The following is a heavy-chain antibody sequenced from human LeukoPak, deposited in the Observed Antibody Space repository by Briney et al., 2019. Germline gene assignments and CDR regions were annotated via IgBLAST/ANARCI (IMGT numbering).Heavy chain of an antibody. CDR3: ANTILSGSYATFVY. D-gene: IGHD1-26*01. Sequence: GGSLRLSCAASAFTFSSYGMHWVRQAPGKGLEWVAFIRDDGSNKYYADSVKGRFTISRDNSKNTLYLQMNTLRAENRAVYPCANTILSGSYATFVYWGQGTLVTVSS. V-gene: IGHV3-30*02. CDR1: AFTFSSYG. CDR2: IRDDGSNK. J-gene: IGHJ4*02.